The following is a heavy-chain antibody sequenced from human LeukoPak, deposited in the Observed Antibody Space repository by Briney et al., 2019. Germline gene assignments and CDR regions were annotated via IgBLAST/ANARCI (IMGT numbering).Heavy chain of an antibody. Sequence: GGSLRLSCAASGFTFSTYNMNWVRQAPGKGLEWASSISSSGSYKYYADSVKGRFTISRDNAKNSLYLQMNSLRAEDTAVYYCARDVELTYWGQGTLVTVSS. CDR1: GFTFSTYN. D-gene: IGHD1-7*01. CDR2: ISSSGSYK. CDR3: ARDVELTY. J-gene: IGHJ4*02. V-gene: IGHV3-21*01.